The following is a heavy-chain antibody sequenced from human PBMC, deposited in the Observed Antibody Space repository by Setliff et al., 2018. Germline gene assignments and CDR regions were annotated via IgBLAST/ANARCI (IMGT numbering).Heavy chain of an antibody. V-gene: IGHV1-18*01. CDR2: IGVYSGNT. J-gene: IGHJ3*01. D-gene: IGHD2-15*01. CDR1: AHIFKSYG. CDR3: AISTLSICSGGSCPNVFDV. Sequence: ASVQVSCKASAHIFKSYGISWVRQAPGQGLEWLGWIGVYSGNTYTAQRFQGRVTTTTDTSTSAAYMDLRGLRSDDTAIYYCAISTLSICSGGSCPNVFDVWGPGTMVTVSS.